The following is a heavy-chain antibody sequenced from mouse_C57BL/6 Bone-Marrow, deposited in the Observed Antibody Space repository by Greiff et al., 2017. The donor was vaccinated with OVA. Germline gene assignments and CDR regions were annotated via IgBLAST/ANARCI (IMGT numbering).Heavy chain of an antibody. Sequence: VQLQQSGAELVRPGASVKLSCKASGYTFTSSGMSWVKQRPGQGLEWIGEIYPSSGDTYYNEKFKGKATLTADKSSSTAYMELRSLTSEDSDVDVCARFDDYGGGFAYWGQGTLVTVSA. CDR2: IYPSSGDT. J-gene: IGHJ3*01. CDR3: ARFDDYGGGFAY. D-gene: IGHD2-4*01. CDR1: GYTFTSSG. V-gene: IGHV1-81*01.